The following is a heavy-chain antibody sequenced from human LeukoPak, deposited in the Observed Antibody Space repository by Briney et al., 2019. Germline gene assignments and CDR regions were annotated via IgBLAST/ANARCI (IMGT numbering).Heavy chain of an antibody. Sequence: GGSLRLSCAASGFTFSSYAMSWVRQAPGKGLEWVSAISGSGGSTYYADSVKGRFTISRDNSKNTLYLQMNSLRAEDTAVYYCARVYYGDYLLFDYWGQGTLVTVSS. J-gene: IGHJ4*02. D-gene: IGHD4-17*01. CDR3: ARVYYGDYLLFDY. V-gene: IGHV3-23*01. CDR2: ISGSGGST. CDR1: GFTFSSYA.